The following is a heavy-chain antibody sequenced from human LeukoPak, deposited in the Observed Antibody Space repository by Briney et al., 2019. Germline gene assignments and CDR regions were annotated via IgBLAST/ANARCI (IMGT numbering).Heavy chain of an antibody. CDR1: GGSISSSNW. J-gene: IGHJ4*02. CDR3: ARDSGYSYGYLGY. Sequence: SGTLSLTCAVSGGSISSSNWWSWVRQPPGKGLEWIGEIYHSGSTNYNPSLKSRVTISVDKSKNQFSLKLSSVTAADTAVYYCARDSGYSYGYLGYWGQGTLVTVSS. V-gene: IGHV4-4*02. CDR2: IYHSGST. D-gene: IGHD5-18*01.